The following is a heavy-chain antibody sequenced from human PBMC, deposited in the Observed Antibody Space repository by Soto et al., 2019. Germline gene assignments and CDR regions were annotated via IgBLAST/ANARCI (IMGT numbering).Heavy chain of an antibody. CDR2: ISGSGGST. Sequence: GGSLRLSCAASGFTFSSYAMSWVRQAPGKGLEWVSAISGSGGSTYYADSVKGRFTISRDNSKNTLYLQMNSLRAEDTAVYYCAKNFWQPFGDLYYFDYWGQGTLVTVS. V-gene: IGHV3-23*01. D-gene: IGHD3-3*01. CDR3: AKNFWQPFGDLYYFDY. CDR1: GFTFSSYA. J-gene: IGHJ4*02.